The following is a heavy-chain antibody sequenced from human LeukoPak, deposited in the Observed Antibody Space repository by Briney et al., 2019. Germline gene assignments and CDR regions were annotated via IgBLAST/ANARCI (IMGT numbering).Heavy chain of an antibody. J-gene: IGHJ5*02. CDR3: AITGSHRGFDP. V-gene: IGHV1-69*13. CDR1: GGTFSNYA. Sequence: SVKVSCKASGGTFSNYAISWVRQAPGQGLEWMGGIIPIFGTADYAQKFQGRVTITADESTSTAYMELSSLIFEDTAVYYCAITGSHRGFDPWGQGTLVTVSS. D-gene: IGHD1-14*01. CDR2: IIPIFGTA.